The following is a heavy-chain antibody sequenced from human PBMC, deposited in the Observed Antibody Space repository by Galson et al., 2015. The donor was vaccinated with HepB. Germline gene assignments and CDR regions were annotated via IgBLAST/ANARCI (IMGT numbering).Heavy chain of an antibody. J-gene: IGHJ4*02. CDR2: IYTSGST. V-gene: IGHV4-61*02. CDR3: ARVVKGGLDY. D-gene: IGHD4-23*01. CDR1: GGSISSGSYY. Sequence: TLSLTCTVSGGSISSGSYYWRWIRQPAGKGLEWIGRIYTSGSTNYNPSLKGRVTMSVDTSKNQFSLKLSSVTAADTAVYYCARVVKGGLDYWGQGTLVTVSS.